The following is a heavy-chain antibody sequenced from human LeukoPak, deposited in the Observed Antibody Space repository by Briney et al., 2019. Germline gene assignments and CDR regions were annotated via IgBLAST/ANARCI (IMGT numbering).Heavy chain of an antibody. CDR3: SRGGYGDYNNWFDP. Sequence: GGSLSLSCAASGFTFSSFGMHWVRQPPGKGLEWMADIWYNGSNKYYAESMNGRFTISRDNSKNTLYLQMTSLRAEDTAVYYCSRGGYGDYNNWFDPWGKGTLVIVSS. D-gene: IGHD4-17*01. CDR2: IWYNGSNK. CDR1: GFTFSSFG. J-gene: IGHJ5*02. V-gene: IGHV3-33*01.